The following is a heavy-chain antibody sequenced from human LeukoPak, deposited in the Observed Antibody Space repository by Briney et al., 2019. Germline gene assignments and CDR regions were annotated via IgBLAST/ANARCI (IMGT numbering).Heavy chain of an antibody. CDR3: AGRSSCLDY. Sequence: SETLSLTCTVSGGSISSGDYYWSWIRQPPGTGLEWIGYIYYSGSTYHNPSLKSRVTISVDTSKNQFSLKLSSVTAADTAVYYCAGRSSCLDYWGQGTLVTVSS. CDR2: IYYSGST. CDR1: GGSISSGDYY. V-gene: IGHV4-30-4*01. J-gene: IGHJ4*02. D-gene: IGHD6-13*01.